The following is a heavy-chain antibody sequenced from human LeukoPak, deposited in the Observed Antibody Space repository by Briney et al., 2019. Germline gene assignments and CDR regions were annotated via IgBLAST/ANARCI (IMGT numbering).Heavy chain of an antibody. CDR2: ISYDGSNK. V-gene: IGHV3-30*03. Sequence: PGGSLRLSCAASGFTFSSYGMHWVRQAPGKGLEWVAVISYDGSNKYYADSVKGRFTISRDNSKNTLYLQMNSLRAEDTAVYYCACTPTSYYYYYGMDVWGKGTTVTVSS. CDR3: ACTPTSYYYYYGMDV. J-gene: IGHJ6*04. D-gene: IGHD2/OR15-2a*01. CDR1: GFTFSSYG.